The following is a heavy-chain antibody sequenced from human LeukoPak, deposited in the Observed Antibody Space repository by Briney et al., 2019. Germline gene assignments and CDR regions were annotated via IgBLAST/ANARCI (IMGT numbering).Heavy chain of an antibody. CDR1: GGSISGYY. V-gene: IGHV4-4*07. D-gene: IGHD3-10*01. Sequence: SETLSLTCTVSGGSISGYYWSWFRQPAGKGLEWIGRVYTSGTTNYNPSIKSRVTMSIDTSKNQFSLKLTSVTAADTAVYYCARGFGHPWGQGTLVTVSS. CDR3: ARGFGHP. J-gene: IGHJ5*02. CDR2: VYTSGTT.